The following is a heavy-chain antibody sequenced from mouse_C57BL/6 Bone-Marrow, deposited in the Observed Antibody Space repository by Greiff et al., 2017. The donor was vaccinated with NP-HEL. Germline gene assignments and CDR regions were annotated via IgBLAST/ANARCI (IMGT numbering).Heavy chain of an antibody. CDR2: ISDGGSYT. Sequence: EVKVEESGGGLVKPGGSLKLSCAASGFTFSSYAMSWVRQTPEKRLEWVATISDGGSYTYYPDNVKGRFTISRDNAKNNLYLQMSQLKSEDTAMYYCARWGYFAWFADWGQGTLVTVSA. CDR3: ARWGYFAWFAD. V-gene: IGHV5-4*03. CDR1: GFTFSSYA. J-gene: IGHJ3*01.